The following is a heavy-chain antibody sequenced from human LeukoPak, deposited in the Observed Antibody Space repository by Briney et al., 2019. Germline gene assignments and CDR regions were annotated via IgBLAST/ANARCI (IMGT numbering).Heavy chain of an antibody. D-gene: IGHD4-23*01. V-gene: IGHV3-23*01. CDR2: IIGGGTSK. CDR3: ATHPRPYGANPFNS. J-gene: IGHJ4*02. CDR1: GITFGNFA. Sequence: PGGSLRLSCAASGITFGNFALSWVRQAPGQGLQWVSTIIGGGTSKFYADSVKGRFTVSRDNSKSSLFLHMTNLRAEDTAIYHCATHPRPYGANPFNSWGQGALVT.